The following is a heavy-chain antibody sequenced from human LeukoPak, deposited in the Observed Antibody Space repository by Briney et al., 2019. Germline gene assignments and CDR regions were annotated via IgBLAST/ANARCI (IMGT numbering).Heavy chain of an antibody. J-gene: IGHJ4*02. Sequence: SVKVSCKASGGTFSSYAFSWVRQAPGQGLEWMGRIIPILGIANYAQKFQGRVTITADKSTSTAYMELSSLRSEDTAVYYCARGQDYYGSGSYYKKNAGFDYWGQGTLVTVSS. CDR3: ARGQDYYGSGSYYKKNAGFDY. CDR2: IIPILGIA. D-gene: IGHD3-10*01. V-gene: IGHV1-69*04. CDR1: GGTFSSYA.